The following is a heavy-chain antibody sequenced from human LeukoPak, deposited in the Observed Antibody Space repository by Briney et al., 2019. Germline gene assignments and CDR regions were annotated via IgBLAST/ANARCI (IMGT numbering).Heavy chain of an antibody. CDR3: AKAPARFLEWLEPYYYGMDV. D-gene: IGHD3-3*01. V-gene: IGHV3-23*01. CDR1: GFTFSSYA. Sequence: TGGSLRLSCAASGFTFSSYAMSWVRQAPGKGLEWVSAISGSGGSTYYADSVKGRFTISRDNSKNTLYLQMNSLRAEDTAVYYCAKAPARFLEWLEPYYYGMDVWGQGTTVTVSS. J-gene: IGHJ6*02. CDR2: ISGSGGST.